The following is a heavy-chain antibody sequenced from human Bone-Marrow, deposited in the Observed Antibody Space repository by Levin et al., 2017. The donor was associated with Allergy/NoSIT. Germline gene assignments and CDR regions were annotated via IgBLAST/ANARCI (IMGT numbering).Heavy chain of an antibody. CDR2: ISSGTKSA. CDR3: AKWIMVQGILRGYFDY. V-gene: IGHV3-23*01. Sequence: GGSLRLSCAASGFTFRGYAMTWVRQTPGKGLEWVSTISSGTKSAYYADSVKGRFIISRDDSTNTLFLQMNSLTAEDTAVYYCAKWIMVQGILRGYFDYWGQGALVTVSS. D-gene: IGHD3-10*01. CDR1: GFTFRGYA. J-gene: IGHJ4*02.